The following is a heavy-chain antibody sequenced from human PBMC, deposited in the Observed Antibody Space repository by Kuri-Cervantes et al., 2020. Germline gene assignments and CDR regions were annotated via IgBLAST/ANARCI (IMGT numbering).Heavy chain of an antibody. Sequence: GESLKISCAASGFTFSSYAMHWVRQAPGKGLEYVSAISSNGGSTYYADSVKGRFTISRDNSKNTLYLQMNSLRAEDTAVYYCANLGLVEAFDTWGQGTMVTVSS. J-gene: IGHJ3*02. CDR3: ANLGLVEAFDT. D-gene: IGHD6-19*01. V-gene: IGHV3-64*02. CDR2: ISSNGGST. CDR1: GFTFSSYA.